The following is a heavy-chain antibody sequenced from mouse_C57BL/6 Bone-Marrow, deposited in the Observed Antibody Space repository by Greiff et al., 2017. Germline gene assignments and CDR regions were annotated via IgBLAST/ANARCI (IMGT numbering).Heavy chain of an antibody. CDR2: ISDGGSYT. V-gene: IGHV5-4*01. CDR3: ERGLRYYGRGGGAMDY. J-gene: IGHJ4*01. CDR1: GFTFSSYA. Sequence: EVQLVESGGGLVKPGGSLKLSCAASGFTFSSYAMSWVRQTPEKRLEWVATISDGGSYTYYPDNVKGRSTISRAHAKNNPYLQMSHLRSEETAMYYCERGLRYYGRGGGAMDYWGQGTSVTVSS. D-gene: IGHD1-1*01.